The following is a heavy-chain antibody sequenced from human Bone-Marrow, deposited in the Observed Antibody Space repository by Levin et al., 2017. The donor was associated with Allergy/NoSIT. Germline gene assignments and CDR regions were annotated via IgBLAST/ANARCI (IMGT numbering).Heavy chain of an antibody. CDR3: AKHPGLYDSRLDL. J-gene: IGHJ5*02. Sequence: SETLSLTCTVSGDSITSRIYYWGWLRQPPGKGLEWIGSIYSTGRTYDNPSLKSRVTLSVDTTNNHFSLKLRSVTAADTAVYYCAKHPGLYDSRLDLWGPGTRVTVSS. CDR2: IYSTGRT. V-gene: IGHV4-39*01. D-gene: IGHD3-22*01. CDR1: GDSITSRIYY.